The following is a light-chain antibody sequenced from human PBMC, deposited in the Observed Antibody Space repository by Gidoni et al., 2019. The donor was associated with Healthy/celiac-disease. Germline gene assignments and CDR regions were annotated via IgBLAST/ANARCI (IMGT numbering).Light chain of an antibody. J-gene: IGLJ2*01. CDR2: DVS. CDR3: SSYTSSSTRV. V-gene: IGLV2-14*03. Sequence: QSALTQPASVSGSPGQSITISCTGTSSDVGGYNYVSWYQQHPGNAPKLMIYDVSNRPSGVSNRFSGSKSGNTASLTISGLQAEDEADYYFSSYTSSSTRVFGGGTKLTVL. CDR1: SSDVGGYNY.